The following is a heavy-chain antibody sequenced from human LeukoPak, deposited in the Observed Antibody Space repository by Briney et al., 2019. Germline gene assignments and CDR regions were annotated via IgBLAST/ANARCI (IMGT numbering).Heavy chain of an antibody. V-gene: IGHV1-18*01. CDR3: ARAPYDYVAFDI. D-gene: IGHD3-16*01. CDR2: IGAYNGNT. J-gene: IGHJ3*02. CDR1: GYTFTSYG. Sequence: ASVKVSCKASGYTFTSYGISWVRQAPGQGLEWMGWIGAYNGNTNYAQKLQGRVTMTTDTSTSTAYMELRSLRSDDTAVYYCARAPYDYVAFDIWGQGTMVTVSS.